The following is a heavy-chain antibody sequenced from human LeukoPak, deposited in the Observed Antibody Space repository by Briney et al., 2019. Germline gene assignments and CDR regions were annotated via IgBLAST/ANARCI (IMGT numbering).Heavy chain of an antibody. D-gene: IGHD1-26*01. CDR1: GFTVSNNY. Sequence: GGSLRLSCAASGFTVSNNYMTWVRQAPGKGLEWVSIISGSGGRTYYADSVKGRFTISRDNSINTLFLQMNSLRAEDTAVYYCAKCASSGSWDAFDIWGQGTMVTVSS. J-gene: IGHJ3*02. V-gene: IGHV3-23*01. CDR2: ISGSGGRT. CDR3: AKCASSGSWDAFDI.